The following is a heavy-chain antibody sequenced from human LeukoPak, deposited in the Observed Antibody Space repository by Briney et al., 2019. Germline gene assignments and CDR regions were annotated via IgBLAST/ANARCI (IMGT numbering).Heavy chain of an antibody. CDR2: IYYSGST. CDR3: ARDGAVGWFDP. V-gene: IGHV4-59*01. Sequence: SETLSLTCTVSGGSISSYYWSWIRQPPGKGLEWIGYIYYSGSTNYNPSLKSRVTISLDTSKNQFSLRLRSVTAADTAVYYCARDGAVGWFDPWGQGTLVTVSS. J-gene: IGHJ5*02. D-gene: IGHD2-15*01. CDR1: GGSISSYY.